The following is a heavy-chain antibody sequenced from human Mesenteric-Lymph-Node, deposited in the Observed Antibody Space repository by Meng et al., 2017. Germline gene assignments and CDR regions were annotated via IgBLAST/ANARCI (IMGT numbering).Heavy chain of an antibody. J-gene: IGHJ5*02. CDR3: ARGIRALAGNPSINWFDR. CDR2: IYYSGST. D-gene: IGHD6-19*01. Sequence: SETLSLTCTASGGSISSSSYYWGWIRQPPGKGLEWIGSIYYSGSTYYNPSLKSRVTISVDTSKNQFSLKLSSVTAADTAVYYCARGIRALAGNPSINWFDRWGQGTLVTVSS. V-gene: IGHV4-39*07. CDR1: GGSISSSSYY.